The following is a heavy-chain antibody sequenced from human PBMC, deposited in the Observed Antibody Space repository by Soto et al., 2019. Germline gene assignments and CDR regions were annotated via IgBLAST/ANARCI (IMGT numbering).Heavy chain of an antibody. D-gene: IGHD5-12*01. J-gene: IGHJ4*02. V-gene: IGHV4-39*01. CDR2: MDYSGST. CDR3: ARRQWLRSFDC. Sequence: PSETLSLTCTASGGSMSTSSYYWGLIRQPPGKGLEWIGSMDYSGSTYYNPSLKSRVTISVDTSKNQFSLKLSSPTAADTAVYYCARRQWLRSFDCWGQGTLVTVSS. CDR1: GGSMSTSSYY.